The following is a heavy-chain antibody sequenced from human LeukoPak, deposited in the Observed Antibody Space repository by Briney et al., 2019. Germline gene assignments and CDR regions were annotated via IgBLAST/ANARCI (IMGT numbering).Heavy chain of an antibody. Sequence: GGSLRLSCAASGFTFNTYTMNWVRQAPGKGLEWVSYICGSSGIIDYADSVRGRFTISRDDAKNSLYLQLNSLRAEDTAVSYCARGYSSGGSCYFNYFDYWGQGTLVTVSS. J-gene: IGHJ4*02. CDR1: GFTFNTYT. D-gene: IGHD2-15*01. CDR2: ICGSSGII. CDR3: ARGYSSGGSCYFNYFDY. V-gene: IGHV3-48*01.